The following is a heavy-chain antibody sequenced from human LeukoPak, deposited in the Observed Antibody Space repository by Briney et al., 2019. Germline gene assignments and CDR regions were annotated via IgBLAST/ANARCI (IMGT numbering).Heavy chain of an antibody. D-gene: IGHD4-17*01. CDR1: GGSISSNNW. V-gene: IGHV4-4*02. CDR2: IYHSGSP. Sequence: SETLSLTCAVSGGSISSNNWWGWVRQPPGKGLEWIGEIYHSGSPNYNPSLKSRVTISLDTSNNQFSLKLSSVTAADTAVYYCARRPTGIDYWGQGTLVTVSS. J-gene: IGHJ4*02. CDR3: ARRPTGIDY.